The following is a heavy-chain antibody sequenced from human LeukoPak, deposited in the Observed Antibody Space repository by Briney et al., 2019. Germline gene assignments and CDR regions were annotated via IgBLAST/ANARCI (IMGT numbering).Heavy chain of an antibody. Sequence: SETLSLTCTVSGGSISSYYWSWIRQPPGKGLEWIGYIYYSGSTNYNPSLKSRVTISVDTSKNQFSLKLSSVTAADTAVYYCARTGSSWENYFDYWGQGTLVTVSS. V-gene: IGHV4-59*01. CDR3: ARTGSSWENYFDY. CDR2: IYYSGST. J-gene: IGHJ4*02. CDR1: GGSISSYY. D-gene: IGHD6-13*01.